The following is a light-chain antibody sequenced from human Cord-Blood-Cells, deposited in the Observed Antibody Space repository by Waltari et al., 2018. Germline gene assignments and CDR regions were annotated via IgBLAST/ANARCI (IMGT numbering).Light chain of an antibody. Sequence: QSALPQPASVSGSPGQSITISCTGTSSDVGGYNYVSWYQQHPGQAPKLMIYDVSNRPSGVSNRFSGSKSGNTASLTISGLQAEDEADYYCSSYTSSSTLVFGTGTKVTVL. V-gene: IGLV2-14*01. CDR3: SSYTSSSTLV. J-gene: IGLJ1*01. CDR2: DVS. CDR1: SSDVGGYNY.